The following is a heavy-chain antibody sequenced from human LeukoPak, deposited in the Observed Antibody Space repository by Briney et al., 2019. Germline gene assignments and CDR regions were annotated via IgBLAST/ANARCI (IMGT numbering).Heavy chain of an antibody. CDR3: ARGCSSTSCYGDLDY. V-gene: IGHV1-69*02. CDR2: IIPILSIA. Sequence: SVKVSCKASRGTFSSYTISWVRQAPGQGLEWMGRIIPILSIANYAQKFQGRVTITADKSTSTAYMELSSLRSEVTAVYYCARGCSSTSCYGDLDYWGQGTLVTVSS. J-gene: IGHJ4*02. CDR1: RGTFSSYT. D-gene: IGHD2-2*01.